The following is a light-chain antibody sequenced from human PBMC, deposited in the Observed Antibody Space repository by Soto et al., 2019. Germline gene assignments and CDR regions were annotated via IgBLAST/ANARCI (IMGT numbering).Light chain of an antibody. CDR3: QQRHMWPIT. CDR1: QSFRGL. CDR2: DAY. V-gene: IGKV3-11*01. J-gene: IGKJ5*01. Sequence: EIVMPQSPATLSLSPGERATLSCRASQSFRGLLAWYQQKPGQAPRLLIYDAYNRATGIPPRCSGSGSGTDFTLTISSLEPEDSAVYYCQQRHMWPITLGQGTRLEIK.